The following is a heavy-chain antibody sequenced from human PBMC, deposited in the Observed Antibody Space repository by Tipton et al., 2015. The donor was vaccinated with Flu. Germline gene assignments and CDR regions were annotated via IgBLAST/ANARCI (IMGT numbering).Heavy chain of an antibody. V-gene: IGHV4-61*02. CDR2: IYTSGST. CDR3: AREGFDSSGYRAGDAFDI. D-gene: IGHD3-22*01. CDR1: GGSISSGSYY. J-gene: IGHJ3*02. Sequence: LRLSCTVSGGSISSGSYYWSWIRQPAGKGLEWIGRIYTSGSTNYNPSLKSRVTISVDTSKNQFSLKLSSVTAADTAVYYCAREGFDSSGYRAGDAFDIWGQGTMVAVSS.